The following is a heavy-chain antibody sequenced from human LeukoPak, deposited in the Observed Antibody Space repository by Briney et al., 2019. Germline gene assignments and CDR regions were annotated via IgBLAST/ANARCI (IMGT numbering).Heavy chain of an antibody. J-gene: IGHJ4*02. V-gene: IGHV3-21*01. CDR1: GFTFSSYS. CDR3: ARSRDGSSGWYAYFDY. CDR2: ISSSSSYI. Sequence: GGSLRLSCEASGFTFSSYSMNWVRQAPGKGLEWVSSISSSSSYIYYADSVKGRFTISRDNAKNSLYLQMNSLRAEDTAVYYCARSRDGSSGWYAYFDYWGQGTLVTVSS. D-gene: IGHD6-19*01.